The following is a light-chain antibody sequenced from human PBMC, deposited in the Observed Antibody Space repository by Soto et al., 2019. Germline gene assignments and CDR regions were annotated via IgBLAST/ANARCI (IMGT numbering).Light chain of an antibody. J-gene: IGKJ1*01. CDR3: LQLRT. Sequence: DIMLKQSLSTLSSNKGDRATLSCRASQSVSSYLAWYQQKPVQAPRLLIYDASNRATGIPARFSGSGSGTDFTLPISSLEPEDFAVYYCLQLRTFGQVTKVDIK. CDR1: QSVSSY. CDR2: DAS. V-gene: IGKV3-11*01.